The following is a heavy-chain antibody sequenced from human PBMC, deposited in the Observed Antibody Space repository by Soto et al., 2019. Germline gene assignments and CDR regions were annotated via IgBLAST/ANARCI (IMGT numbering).Heavy chain of an antibody. Sequence: QVQLVESGGGVVQPGRSLRLSCAASGFTFSSYGMHWVRQAPGKGLEWVAVISYDGSNKYYADSVKGRFTISRDNSKNTLYLQMNSLRAEDTAVYYCAKDCVVGATRGIFDYWGQGTLVTVSS. CDR2: ISYDGSNK. CDR1: GFTFSSYG. D-gene: IGHD1-26*01. CDR3: AKDCVVGATRGIFDY. V-gene: IGHV3-30*18. J-gene: IGHJ4*02.